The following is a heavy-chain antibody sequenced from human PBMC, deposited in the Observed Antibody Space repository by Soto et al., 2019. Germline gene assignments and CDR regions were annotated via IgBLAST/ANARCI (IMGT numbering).Heavy chain of an antibody. J-gene: IGHJ4*02. CDR3: ARTVAGYFDS. CDR1: GYTFTSSG. CDR2: ISTYNGDT. Sequence: ASVKVSCKASGYTFTSSGISWVRQAPGQGPEWMGWISTYNGDTNYAQKFQGRVTMTTDTSTSTAYMDLRSLRSDDRAVYYCARTVAGYFDSWGQGTLVTVSS. D-gene: IGHD6-19*01. V-gene: IGHV1-18*01.